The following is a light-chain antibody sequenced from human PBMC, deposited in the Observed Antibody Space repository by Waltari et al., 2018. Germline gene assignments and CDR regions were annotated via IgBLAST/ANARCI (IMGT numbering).Light chain of an antibody. J-gene: IGKJ1*01. Sequence: DIVMTQSPLSLPVTPGESASISCRSSQSLRHSNGYNYLEWYLQKPGQSPQLLIYSGSNRASGVPDRFSGSGSGTVFTLKITRVEAEDVAVYYCMQALQTPWTFGQGTKVEIK. CDR1: QSLRHSNGYNY. CDR3: MQALQTPWT. CDR2: SGS. V-gene: IGKV2-28*01.